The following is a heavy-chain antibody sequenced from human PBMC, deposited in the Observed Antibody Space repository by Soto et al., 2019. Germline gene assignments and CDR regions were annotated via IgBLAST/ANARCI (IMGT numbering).Heavy chain of an antibody. CDR3: ASALNVDIVGNYYYGRDV. Sequence: SVKVSCKASGGTFSSYAISGVRQAPGQGLEWMGGIIPIFGTANYAQKFQGRVTITADESTSTAYMELSSLRSEDTAVYYCASALNVDIVGNYYYGRDVGGQGTKVTVSS. V-gene: IGHV1-69*13. J-gene: IGHJ6*02. CDR1: GGTFSSYA. D-gene: IGHD5-12*01. CDR2: IIPIFGTA.